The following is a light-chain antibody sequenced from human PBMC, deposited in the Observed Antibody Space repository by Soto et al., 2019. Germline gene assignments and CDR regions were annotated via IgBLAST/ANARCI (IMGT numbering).Light chain of an antibody. CDR1: ETVTGKY. J-gene: IGKJ3*01. CDR2: AAS. V-gene: IGKV3D-20*02. Sequence: EIVLTQSPGTLSLSPADRATLSCRASETVTGKYLAWYQQKVGQAPRLLIFAASNRATGIPDRFSGSGSGTDFTLTISRLEPEDFAVYYCQQRSNWPFTFGPGTKVDIK. CDR3: QQRSNWPFT.